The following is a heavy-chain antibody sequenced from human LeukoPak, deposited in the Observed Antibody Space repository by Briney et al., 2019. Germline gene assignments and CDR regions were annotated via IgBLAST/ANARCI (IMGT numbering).Heavy chain of an antibody. CDR3: ARFPVKSGIVVVPAASDAFDI. CDR2: IYPGDSDT. D-gene: IGHD2-2*01. Sequence: GESLKISCKGSGYSFTSYWIGWVRQMPGKGLEWMGIIYPGDSDTRYSPPFQGQVTISADKSISTAYLQWSSLKASDTAMYYCARFPVKSGIVVVPAASDAFDIWGQGTMVTVSS. CDR1: GYSFTSYW. J-gene: IGHJ3*02. V-gene: IGHV5-51*01.